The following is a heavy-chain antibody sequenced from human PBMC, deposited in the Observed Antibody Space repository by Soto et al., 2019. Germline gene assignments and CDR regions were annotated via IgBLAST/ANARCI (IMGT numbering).Heavy chain of an antibody. CDR1: GGSISSGGYY. CDR2: IYYSGST. CDR3: ARLSGSYRPFAY. D-gene: IGHD1-26*01. Sequence: PSETLSLTCTVSGGSISSGGYYWSWIRQHPGKGLEWIGYIYYSGSTNYNPSLKSRVTISVDPSENKFSLKLSSVTVADTAVYYCARLSGSYRPFAYGGQGTLVTVSS. V-gene: IGHV4-31*03. J-gene: IGHJ4*02.